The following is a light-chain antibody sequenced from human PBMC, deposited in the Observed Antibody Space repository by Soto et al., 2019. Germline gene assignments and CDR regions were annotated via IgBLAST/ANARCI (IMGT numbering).Light chain of an antibody. CDR2: KAS. CDR3: QHYNSYSEA. J-gene: IGKJ1*01. V-gene: IGKV1-5*03. Sequence: DIQITHCPSPPSRSVSYRVTPTCGASQTISSWLAWYQQKPGKAPKLLIYKASTLKSGVPSRFSGSGSGTEFTLTISSLQPDDFATYYCQHYNSYSEAFGQGTKVDIK. CDR1: QTISSW.